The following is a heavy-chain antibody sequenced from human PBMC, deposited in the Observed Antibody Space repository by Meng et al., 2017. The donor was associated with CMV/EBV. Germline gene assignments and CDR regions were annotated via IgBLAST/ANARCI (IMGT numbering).Heavy chain of an antibody. D-gene: IGHD3-10*01. CDR3: AKAYGSYYIGDAFDI. J-gene: IGHJ3*02. V-gene: IGHV3-9*01. Sequence: SLKISCAASGFTFDDYAMHWVRQAPGKGLEWVSGISWNSGSIGYADSVKGRFTISRDNAKNSLYLQMNSLRAEDTVLYYCAKAYGSYYIGDAFDIRGQGTMVTVSS. CDR2: ISWNSGSI. CDR1: GFTFDDYA.